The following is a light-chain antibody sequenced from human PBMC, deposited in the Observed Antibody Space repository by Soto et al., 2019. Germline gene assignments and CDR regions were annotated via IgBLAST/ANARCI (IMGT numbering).Light chain of an antibody. CDR3: CSYAGRV. Sequence: QSALTQPASVSGAPGQSITISCTGTSSDVGRYNLVSWYQQHPGKAPKLMIYAVSKRPSGVANRFSGSKSGTTASLTISGLQAEYEAYYYCCSYAGRVFGTGTKLTVL. CDR2: AVS. V-gene: IGLV2-23*02. J-gene: IGLJ1*01. CDR1: SSDVGRYNL.